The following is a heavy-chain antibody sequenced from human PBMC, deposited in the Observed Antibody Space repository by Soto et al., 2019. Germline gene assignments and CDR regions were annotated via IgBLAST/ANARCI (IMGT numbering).Heavy chain of an antibody. CDR3: AGSPTLRRLYYFDY. J-gene: IGHJ4*02. CDR2: IYYSGST. Sequence: SETLSLTCTVSGGSISSYYWSWIRQPPGKGLEWIGYIYYSGSTNYNPSLKSRVTISVDTSKNQFSLKLSSVTAADMAVYYCAGSPTLRRLYYFDYWGQGTLVTVSS. CDR1: GGSISSYY. D-gene: IGHD4-17*01. V-gene: IGHV4-59*01.